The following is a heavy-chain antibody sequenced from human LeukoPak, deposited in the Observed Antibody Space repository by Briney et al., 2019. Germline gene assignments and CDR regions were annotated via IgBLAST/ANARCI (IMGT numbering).Heavy chain of an antibody. Sequence: ASVKVSCKASGYTFTGYYMHWVRQAPGQGLEWMGWINPNSGGTNYAQKFQGRVTMTRDMSTSTVYMELSSLRSEDTAVYYCARQYSYGYEDAFDIWGQGTMVTVSS. D-gene: IGHD5-18*01. CDR3: ARQYSYGYEDAFDI. J-gene: IGHJ3*02. V-gene: IGHV1-2*02. CDR2: INPNSGGT. CDR1: GYTFTGYY.